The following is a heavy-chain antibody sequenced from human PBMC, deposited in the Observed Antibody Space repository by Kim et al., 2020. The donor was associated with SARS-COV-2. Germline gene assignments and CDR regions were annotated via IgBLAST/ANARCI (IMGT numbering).Heavy chain of an antibody. CDR3: ARGHWGFSVGIYAFDI. CDR1: GYTFTSYD. V-gene: IGHV1-8*01. J-gene: IGHJ3*02. Sequence: ASVKVSCKASGYTFTSYDINWVRQATGQGLEWMGWMNPNSGNTGYAQKFQGRVTMTRNTSISTAYMELSSLRSEDTAVYYCARGHWGFSVGIYAFDIWGQGTMVTVSS. CDR2: MNPNSGNT. D-gene: IGHD7-27*01.